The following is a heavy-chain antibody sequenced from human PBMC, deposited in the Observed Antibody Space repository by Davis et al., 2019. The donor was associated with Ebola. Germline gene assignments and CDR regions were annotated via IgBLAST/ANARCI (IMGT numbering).Heavy chain of an antibody. CDR1: GFTLTHYS. D-gene: IGHD3-3*01. J-gene: IGHJ4*02. CDR2: MSSSGSSI. CDR3: ARAGDFWSGYYFDL. V-gene: IGHV3-21*01. Sequence: PGGSLRLSCAASGFTLTHYSMNWVRQAPGKGLEWVSSMSSSGSSIYYVDSVKGRFTISRDNTKNSLYLQMNSLRDEDTAVYFCARAGDFWSGYYFDLWGQGTLVTVSS.